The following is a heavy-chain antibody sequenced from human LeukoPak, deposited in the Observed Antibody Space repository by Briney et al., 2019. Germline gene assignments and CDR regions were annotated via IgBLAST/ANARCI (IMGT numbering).Heavy chain of an antibody. Sequence: GGSLRLSCIASGFTFNIYPMTWVRQSPGKGLEWVSTIGASGDTYYADSVKGRFTVSRDNSRNTLYLPMNSLRAEDTAVYYCVKDRGGSPFYGMDVWRQGTTVTVSS. V-gene: IGHV3-23*01. CDR3: VKDRGGSPFYGMDV. CDR2: IGASGDT. CDR1: GFTFNIYP. D-gene: IGHD1-26*01. J-gene: IGHJ6*02.